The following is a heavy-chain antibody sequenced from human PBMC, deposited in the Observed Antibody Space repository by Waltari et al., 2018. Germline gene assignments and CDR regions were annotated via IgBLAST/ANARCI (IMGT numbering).Heavy chain of an antibody. Sequence: EVHLVESGGGLVQPGRSLRLSCAASGFTFDDYTMHLVRQAPVKGLEWVSGISWNSDSIGYADSVKGRFTISRDNAKNSLYLQMNSLTAEDTALYYCTKGLSAYFSSWFDYWGQGTLVSVSS. CDR1: GFTFDDYT. CDR2: ISWNSDSI. CDR3: TKGLSAYFSSWFDY. D-gene: IGHD6-13*01. J-gene: IGHJ4*02. V-gene: IGHV3-9*01.